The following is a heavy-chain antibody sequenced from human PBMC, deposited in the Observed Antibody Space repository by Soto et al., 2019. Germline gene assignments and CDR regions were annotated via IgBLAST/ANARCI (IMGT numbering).Heavy chain of an antibody. J-gene: IGHJ6*02. CDR3: ASGETYYDFWSGYKYGMDV. V-gene: IGHV4-34*01. Sequence: SETLSLTCAVYGGSFSGYYWSWIRQPPGKGLEWIGKINHSGSTNYNPSLKSRVTISVDTSKNQFSLKLSSVTAADTAVYYCASGETYYDFWSGYKYGMDVWGQGTTVTVSS. D-gene: IGHD3-3*01. CDR2: INHSGST. CDR1: GGSFSGYY.